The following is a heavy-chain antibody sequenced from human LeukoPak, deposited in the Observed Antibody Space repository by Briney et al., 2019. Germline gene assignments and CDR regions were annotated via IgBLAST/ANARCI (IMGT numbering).Heavy chain of an antibody. CDR3: RDPFDY. J-gene: IGHJ4*02. CDR1: GFTFSSYG. D-gene: IGHD2/OR15-2a*01. V-gene: IGHV3-30*02. Sequence: GGSLRLSCPASGFTFSSYGMHWVRQAPGKGLEWVAFIRYDGSDKFYADSVKGRFTISRDNSKNTLYLQMNSLRVEDTAVYYCRDPFDYWGQGTLVTVSS. CDR2: IRYDGSDK.